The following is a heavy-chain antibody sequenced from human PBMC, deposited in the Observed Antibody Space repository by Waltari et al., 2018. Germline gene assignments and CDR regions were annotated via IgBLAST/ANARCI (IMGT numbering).Heavy chain of an antibody. Sequence: EVQLVESGGGLVQSGGSLRLSCGASGFTFRNHWMHWVRQAPGKGLLGGSRLSSEGPDKSHAESGKGLFTTYRDNAKNTLYLKMNSRGVEDTVVYYWTRDSGQGLDFWGQGTLVTVSS. CDR1: GFTFRNHW. J-gene: IGHJ4*02. D-gene: IGHD3-10*01. V-gene: IGHV3-74*01. CDR2: LSSEGPDK. CDR3: TRDSGQGLDF.